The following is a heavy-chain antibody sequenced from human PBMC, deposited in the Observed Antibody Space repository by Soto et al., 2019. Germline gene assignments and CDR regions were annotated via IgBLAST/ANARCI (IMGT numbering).Heavy chain of an antibody. Sequence: SATLSLTCTVSGGSISSYYWSWIRQPPGKGLEWIGYIYCSGSTNYNPALKRGVTISVDTTKNQFSLKLSSVTAADTAVYYCARDRPVRITAYAFDIWGQGTMVTVSS. D-gene: IGHD5-18*01. CDR3: ARDRPVRITAYAFDI. CDR1: GGSISSYY. J-gene: IGHJ3*02. V-gene: IGHV4-59*01. CDR2: IYCSGST.